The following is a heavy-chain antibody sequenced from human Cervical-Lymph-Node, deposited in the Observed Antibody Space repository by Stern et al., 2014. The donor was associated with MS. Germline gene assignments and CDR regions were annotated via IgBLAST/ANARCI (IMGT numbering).Heavy chain of an antibody. Sequence: VQLVQSGPEVKRPGESLKISCQASGYTFTSYWIGWVRQMTGKGLEWIAIIFPGGSDIRYSPSFQGQVTSSADKSSSTAYLQWNNLKASDTAIYYCARQRYFDYWGQGTLVTVSS. V-gene: IGHV5-51*01. CDR2: IFPGGSDI. CDR3: ARQRYFDY. CDR1: GYTFTSYW. J-gene: IGHJ4*02.